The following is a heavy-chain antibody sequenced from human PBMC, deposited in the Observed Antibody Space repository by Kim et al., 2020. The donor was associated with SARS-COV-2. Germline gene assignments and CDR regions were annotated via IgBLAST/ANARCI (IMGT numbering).Heavy chain of an antibody. CDR3: ARHAGSSWYVY. D-gene: IGHD6-13*01. Sequence: YYNPSLKIRVTISVDTSKNQFSLKLSSVTAADTAVYYCARHAGSSWYVYWGQGTLVTVSS. J-gene: IGHJ4*02. V-gene: IGHV4-39*01.